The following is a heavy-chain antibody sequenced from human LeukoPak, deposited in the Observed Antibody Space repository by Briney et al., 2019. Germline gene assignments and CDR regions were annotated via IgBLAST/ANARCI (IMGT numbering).Heavy chain of an antibody. CDR2: IFTGGST. D-gene: IGHD5-24*01. Sequence: PSETLSLTCTVSGGSISSYYWSWIRQPPGKGLEWIGYIFTGGSTNYNPSLKSRATISVDTSKNQFSLKLSSVTAADTAVYYCARNGGDAYNTFDYWGQGTLVTVSS. CDR3: ARNGGDAYNTFDY. J-gene: IGHJ4*02. V-gene: IGHV4-4*09. CDR1: GGSISSYY.